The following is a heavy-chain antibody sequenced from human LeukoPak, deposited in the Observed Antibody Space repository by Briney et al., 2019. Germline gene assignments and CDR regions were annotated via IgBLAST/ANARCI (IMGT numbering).Heavy chain of an antibody. CDR3: ANIFQQLVRKSFDY. D-gene: IGHD6-13*01. Sequence: GGSLRLSCAASRFTVSSNYMSWVRQAPGKGLEWVSVIYSGGSTYYADSVKGRFTISRDNSKNTLYLQMNSLRAEDTAVYYCANIFQQLVRKSFDYWGQGTLVTVSS. CDR2: IYSGGST. CDR1: RFTVSSNY. V-gene: IGHV3-66*01. J-gene: IGHJ4*02.